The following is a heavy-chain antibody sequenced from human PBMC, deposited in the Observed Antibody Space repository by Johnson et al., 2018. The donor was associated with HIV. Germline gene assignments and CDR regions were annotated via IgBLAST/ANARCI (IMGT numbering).Heavy chain of an antibody. V-gene: IGHV3-30*14. Sequence: QVQLVESGGGVVQPGRSLRLSCAATGFTFNSYAMHWVRQAPGKGLEWVAVISYAGSNKYYADSVKGRFTISRDNSKNTLYLQMNSLRAEDTAVYYCARVGADAFDIWGQGTMVTVSS. D-gene: IGHD1-26*01. CDR1: GFTFNSYA. CDR2: ISYAGSNK. J-gene: IGHJ3*02. CDR3: ARVGADAFDI.